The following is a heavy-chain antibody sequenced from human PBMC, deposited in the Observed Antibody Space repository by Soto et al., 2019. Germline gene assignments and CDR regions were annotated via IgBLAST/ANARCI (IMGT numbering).Heavy chain of an antibody. V-gene: IGHV1-3*01. J-gene: IGHJ4*02. CDR2: INPDNGNT. Sequence: GASVKVSCKASGYTFTRYTMNWVRQAPGQRLEWMGWINPDNGNTKSSQKFQDRVIITRDTSASTAYMDLSSLRSEDTAVYYCARGTYDSSSRGKYYFDYWGQGTLVTVSS. D-gene: IGHD6-6*01. CDR3: ARGTYDSSSRGKYYFDY. CDR1: GYTFTRYT.